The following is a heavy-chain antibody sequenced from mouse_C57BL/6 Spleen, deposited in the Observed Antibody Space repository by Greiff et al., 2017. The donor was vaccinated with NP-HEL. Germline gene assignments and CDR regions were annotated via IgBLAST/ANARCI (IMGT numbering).Heavy chain of an antibody. CDR3: ARYSQRYDYDGAWFAY. D-gene: IGHD2-4*01. Sequence: DVMLVESGGGLVQPGGSLSLSCAASGFTFTDYYMSWVRQPPGKALEWLGFIRNKANGYTTEYSASVKGRFTISRDTSQSILYLQMNALRAEDSATYYCARYSQRYDYDGAWFAYWGQGTLVTVSA. V-gene: IGHV7-3*01. CDR2: IRNKANGYTT. J-gene: IGHJ3*01. CDR1: GFTFTDYY.